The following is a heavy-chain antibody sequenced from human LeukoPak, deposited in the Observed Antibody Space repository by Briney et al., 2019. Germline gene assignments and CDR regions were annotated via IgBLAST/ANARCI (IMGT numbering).Heavy chain of an antibody. CDR2: IYYSGST. CDR3: ASLYSSGWFRFDY. Sequence: PSETLSLTCTVSGGSISSYYWSWLRQPPGKGLEWIGYIYYSGSTNYNPSLKSLVTISVDTSKNQFSLKLSSVTAADTAVYYCASLYSSGWFRFDYWGQGTLVTVSS. V-gene: IGHV4-59*01. D-gene: IGHD6-19*01. CDR1: GGSISSYY. J-gene: IGHJ4*02.